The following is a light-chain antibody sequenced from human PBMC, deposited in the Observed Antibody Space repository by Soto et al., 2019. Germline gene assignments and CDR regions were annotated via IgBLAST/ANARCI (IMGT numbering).Light chain of an antibody. CDR3: CSYAGSSAFVV. V-gene: IGLV2-23*02. CDR2: EDN. CDR1: SGDIGSYKL. Sequence: QSALTQPASVSGSPGQSVTISCTGSSGDIGSYKLVSWYQQHPGKAPKLMIYEDNKRPSGVSNRFSGSRSGNTASLTISGLQAEDEADYYCCSYAGSSAFVVFGGGTKLTVL. J-gene: IGLJ3*02.